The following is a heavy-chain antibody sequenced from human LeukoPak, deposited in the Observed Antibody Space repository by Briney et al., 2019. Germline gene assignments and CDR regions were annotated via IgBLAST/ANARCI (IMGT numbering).Heavy chain of an antibody. CDR2: INHSGST. Sequence: SETLSLTCAVYGGSFSGYYWSWIRQPPGKGLEWIGEINHSGSTNYNPSLKSRVAISVDTSKNQFSLKLSSVTAADTAVYYCARGVLWGLFDYWGQGTLVTVSS. CDR1: GGSFSGYY. D-gene: IGHD3-16*01. CDR3: ARGVLWGLFDY. V-gene: IGHV4-34*01. J-gene: IGHJ4*02.